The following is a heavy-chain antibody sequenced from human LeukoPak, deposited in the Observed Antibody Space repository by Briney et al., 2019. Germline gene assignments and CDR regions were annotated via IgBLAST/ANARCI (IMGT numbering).Heavy chain of an antibody. CDR3: ARPRATGYDWEY. J-gene: IGHJ4*02. V-gene: IGHV3-21*01. CDR2: ISSTSSYI. D-gene: IGHD5-12*01. CDR1: GFTFSSYT. Sequence: GGSLRLSCAASGFTFSSYTMNWVRQAPGKGLEWVSSISSTSSYIYYADSVKGQFTISRDNAKNSLYLQMNSLRAEDTAVYYCARPRATGYDWEYWGQGTLVTVSS.